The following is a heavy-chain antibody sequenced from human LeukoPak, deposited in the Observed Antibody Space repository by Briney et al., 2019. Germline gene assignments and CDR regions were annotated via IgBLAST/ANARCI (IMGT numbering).Heavy chain of an antibody. D-gene: IGHD3-9*01. CDR3: AKDRHYDILTGYNDY. Sequence: PGGSLRLSCAASGSTFSSYAMSWVRQAPGKGLEWVSSISGSGGSTYYADSVKGRFTISRDTSKNTLYLQMNSLRAEDTALYYCAKDRHYDILTGYNDYWGQGTLVTVSS. CDR1: GSTFSSYA. J-gene: IGHJ4*02. CDR2: ISGSGGST. V-gene: IGHV3-23*01.